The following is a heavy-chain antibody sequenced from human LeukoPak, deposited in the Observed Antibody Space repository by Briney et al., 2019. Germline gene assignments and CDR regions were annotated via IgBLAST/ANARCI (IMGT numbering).Heavy chain of an antibody. CDR1: GYTFTSYY. J-gene: IGHJ4*02. CDR3: ARDRELRFLEWFPPPNKIGTFDY. V-gene: IGHV1-46*01. CDR2: INPSGGST. Sequence: GASVKVSCKASGYTFTSYYMHWVRQAPGQGLEWMGIINPSGGSTSYAQKFQGRVTMTRDTSTSTVYVELSSLRSEDTAVYYCARDRELRFLEWFPPPNKIGTFDYWGQGTLVTVSS. D-gene: IGHD3-3*01.